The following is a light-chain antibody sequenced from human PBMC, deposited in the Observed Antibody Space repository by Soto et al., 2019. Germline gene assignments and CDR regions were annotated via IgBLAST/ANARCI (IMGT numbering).Light chain of an antibody. CDR3: QQYGSSPRLT. CDR1: QRISNNY. CDR2: GAS. V-gene: IGKV3-20*01. Sequence: EIVLTQSPGTLSLSPGERATLSCRASQRISNNYLAWYQQKPGQAPRLLIFGASTRAACIPDRFSGSGSGTDFTLTITRLEPEDCAVYYCQQYGSSPRLTFGGGTKVEIK. J-gene: IGKJ4*02.